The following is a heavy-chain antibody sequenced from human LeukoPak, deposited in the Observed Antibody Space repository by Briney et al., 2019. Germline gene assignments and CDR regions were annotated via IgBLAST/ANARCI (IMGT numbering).Heavy chain of an antibody. D-gene: IGHD6-13*01. CDR1: GYTFTSYG. J-gene: IGHJ4*02. V-gene: IGHV1-3*01. CDR2: INAGNGHT. Sequence: ASVKVSCKASGYTFTSYGLHWVRQAPGQRLEWMGWINAGNGHTKYSQKFQVRVTITRDTFASTAYMELSSLRSEDTAVYYCAKEGSSWYSPDNWGQGTLVTVSS. CDR3: AKEGSSWYSPDN.